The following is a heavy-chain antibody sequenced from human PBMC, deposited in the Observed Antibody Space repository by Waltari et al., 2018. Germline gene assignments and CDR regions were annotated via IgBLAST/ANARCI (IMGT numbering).Heavy chain of an antibody. D-gene: IGHD6-13*01. CDR2: INPNSGGT. V-gene: IGHV1-2*02. Sequence: QVQLVQSGAEVKKPGASVKVSCKASGYTFTGSYMHWVRQAPGQGLEGMGWINPNSGGTNYAQKFQGRVTMTRDTSISTAYMERSRLRSDDTAVYYCARGLFSSSWYYFDYWGQGTLVTVSS. CDR1: GYTFTGSY. J-gene: IGHJ4*02. CDR3: ARGLFSSSWYYFDY.